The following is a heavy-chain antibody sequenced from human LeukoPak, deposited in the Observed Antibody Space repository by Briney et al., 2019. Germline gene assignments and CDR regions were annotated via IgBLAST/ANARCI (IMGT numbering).Heavy chain of an antibody. Sequence: PSETLSLTCAVYGGSFSGYYWSWIRQPPGKGLEWIGYIYYSGSTNYNPSLKSRVTISVDTSKNQFSLKLSSVTAADTAVYYCASYQRDYYDSSGYINWGQGTLVTVSS. CDR1: GGSFSGYY. D-gene: IGHD3-22*01. CDR2: IYYSGST. J-gene: IGHJ4*02. CDR3: ASYQRDYYDSSGYIN. V-gene: IGHV4-59*01.